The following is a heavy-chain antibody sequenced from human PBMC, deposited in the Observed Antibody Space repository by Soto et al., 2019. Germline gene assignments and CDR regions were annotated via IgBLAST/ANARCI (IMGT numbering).Heavy chain of an antibody. CDR2: IRNRGQSHIA. D-gene: IGHD1-7*01. CDR3: AKDRRAGGNYGFYSDF. V-gene: IGHV3-72*01. CDR1: GFTFSDHY. J-gene: IGHJ4*02. Sequence: GGSLRLSCAASGFTFSDHYMDWVRQAPGKGLEWVGRIRNRGQSHIADYAASVKGRFTMSRDDSENSLHLQMNSLKTEDTAVYYGAKDRRAGGNYGFYSDFWGQGALVTVSS.